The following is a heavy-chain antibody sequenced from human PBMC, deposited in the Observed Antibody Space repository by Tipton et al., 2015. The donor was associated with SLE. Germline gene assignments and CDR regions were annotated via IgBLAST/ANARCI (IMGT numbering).Heavy chain of an antibody. J-gene: IGHJ3*02. Sequence: TLSLTCTVSGGSISRYYWSWIRQPPGRGLEWIGYVYTSGSTNYNPSLKSRVTISLDTSKNQFSLKLGSVTAADTAVYYCARDGDYYGSGDFDSWGKGTMVTVSS. CDR1: GGSISRYY. D-gene: IGHD3-10*01. CDR2: VYTSGST. CDR3: ARDGDYYGSGDFDS. V-gene: IGHV4-59*13.